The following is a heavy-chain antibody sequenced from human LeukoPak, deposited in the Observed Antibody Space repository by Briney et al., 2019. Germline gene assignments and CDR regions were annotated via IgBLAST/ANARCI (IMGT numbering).Heavy chain of an antibody. D-gene: IGHD3-16*01. CDR1: GGSISSSSYY. CDR2: IYYSGST. V-gene: IGHV4-39*07. CDR3: ARESGSYLWRSWLNP. J-gene: IGHJ5*02. Sequence: PSGTLSLTCTVSGGSISSSSYYWGWIRQPPGKGLEWIGSIYYSGSTYYNPSLKSRVTISVDTSKNQFSLKLSSVTAADTAVYYCARESGSYLWRSWLNPWGQGTLVTVSS.